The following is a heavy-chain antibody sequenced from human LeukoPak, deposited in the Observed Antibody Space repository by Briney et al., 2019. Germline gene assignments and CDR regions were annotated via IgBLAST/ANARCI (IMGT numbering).Heavy chain of an antibody. D-gene: IGHD1-26*01. CDR1: GFTFSSYS. J-gene: IGHJ3*02. CDR3: ARDGELGSPADAFDI. Sequence: GGSLRLSCAASGFTFSSYSMNWVRQAPGKGLEWVSYISSSGSAIYYADSVKGRFTISRDNAKNSLYLQMNSLRAEDTAVYYCARDGELGSPADAFDIWGQGTMVTVSS. V-gene: IGHV3-48*04. CDR2: ISSSGSAI.